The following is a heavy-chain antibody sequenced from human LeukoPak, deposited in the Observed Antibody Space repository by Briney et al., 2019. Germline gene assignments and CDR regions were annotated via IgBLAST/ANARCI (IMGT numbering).Heavy chain of an antibody. J-gene: IGHJ6*03. Sequence: PGGSLRLSCANSGVTFSSYAMSRVRQAPGKGLEWVSAISGGGVSTYYTDSVKGRFTISRDNSKNTLYLQMHSLRADDTAVYYCARGWFGESLYYYYMDVWGKGTTVTVSS. CDR2: ISGGGVST. CDR3: ARGWFGESLYYYYMDV. V-gene: IGHV3-23*01. D-gene: IGHD3-10*01. CDR1: GVTFSSYA.